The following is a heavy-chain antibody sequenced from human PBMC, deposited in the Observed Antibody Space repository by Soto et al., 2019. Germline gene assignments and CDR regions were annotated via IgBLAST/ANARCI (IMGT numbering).Heavy chain of an antibody. D-gene: IGHD4-4*01. Sequence: GGSLRLSCAASGFTFSSYAMSWVRQAPGKGLEWVSAISGTGGHTYYADSVKGRFTISRDNSKNTLYLQMSSLRADDTAVYYCAKGWGFSNYYFDYWGQGTLVTVSS. V-gene: IGHV3-23*01. CDR2: ISGTGGHT. CDR3: AKGWGFSNYYFDY. CDR1: GFTFSSYA. J-gene: IGHJ4*02.